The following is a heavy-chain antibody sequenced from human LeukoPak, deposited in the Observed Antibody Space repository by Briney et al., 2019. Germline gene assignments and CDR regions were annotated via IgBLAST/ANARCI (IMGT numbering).Heavy chain of an antibody. J-gene: IGHJ4*02. V-gene: IGHV3-21*01. Sequence: GGSLRLSCAASGFTVSSTYMSWVRQAPGKGLEWVSSISSSSSYIYYADSVKGRFTISRDNAKNSLYLQMNSLRAEDTAVYYCASEDSGSFDYWGRGTLVTVSS. CDR3: ASEDSGSFDY. D-gene: IGHD5-12*01. CDR2: ISSSSSYI. CDR1: GFTVSSTY.